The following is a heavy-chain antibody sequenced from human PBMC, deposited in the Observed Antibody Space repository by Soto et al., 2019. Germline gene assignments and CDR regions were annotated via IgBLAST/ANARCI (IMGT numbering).Heavy chain of an antibody. CDR1: GFSLSTSGVG. J-gene: IGHJ3*02. CDR2: IYWDDDK. V-gene: IGHV2-5*02. CDR3: APTKSHDAFDI. Sequence: SGPTLVKPTQTLTLTCTFSGFSLSTSGVGVGWIRQPPGKALEWLVLIYWDDDKRYSPSLKSRLTITKATSKNQVVLTMTNMDPVDTATYYCAPTKSHDAFDIWGQGTMVTVSS.